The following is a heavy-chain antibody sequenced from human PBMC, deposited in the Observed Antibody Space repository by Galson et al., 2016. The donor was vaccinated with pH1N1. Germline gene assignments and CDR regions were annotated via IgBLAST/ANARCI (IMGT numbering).Heavy chain of an antibody. D-gene: IGHD3-10*01. J-gene: IGHJ4*02. Sequence: LSLTCTVSGGSISSSSYYWDWIRQPPGKGLEWIGSIYYSGSTYYSPSLKSRVTISVDTSKNQFSLKLSSVTAADTAVYYCARRGIGEFLYYFDSWGQGTLVTVSS. V-gene: IGHV4-39*01. CDR3: ARRGIGEFLYYFDS. CDR2: IYYSGST. CDR1: GGSISSSSYY.